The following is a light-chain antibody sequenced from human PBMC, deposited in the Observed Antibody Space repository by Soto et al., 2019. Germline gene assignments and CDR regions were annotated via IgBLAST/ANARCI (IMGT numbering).Light chain of an antibody. CDR2: GAS. CDR3: QQSNNHPIS. CDR1: QSVSSN. V-gene: IGKV3-15*01. Sequence: EIVVTQSPATLSVSPVERATLSCRASQSVSSNLAWYQQKPGKAPRLLIYGASTRATGIPARFSGSGSGTDFTLTISSLQSEDFATYYCQQSNNHPISCGQGTRLEIK. J-gene: IGKJ5*01.